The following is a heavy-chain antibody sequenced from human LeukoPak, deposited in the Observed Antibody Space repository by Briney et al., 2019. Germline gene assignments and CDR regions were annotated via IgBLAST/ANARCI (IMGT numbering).Heavy chain of an antibody. CDR1: GFTFSSYS. CDR2: IRYDGSNK. D-gene: IGHD3-10*01. V-gene: IGHV3-30*02. J-gene: IGHJ4*02. CDR3: AKAVSMVRGKVADY. Sequence: PGGSLRLSCAASGFTFSSYSMNWVRQAPGKGLEWVAFIRYDGSNKYYADSVKGRFTISRDNSKNTLYLQMNSLRAEDTAVYYCAKAVSMVRGKVADYWGQGTLVTVSS.